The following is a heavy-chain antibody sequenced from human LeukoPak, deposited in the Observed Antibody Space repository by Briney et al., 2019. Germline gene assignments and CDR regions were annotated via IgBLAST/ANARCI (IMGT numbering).Heavy chain of an antibody. D-gene: IGHD4-17*01. CDR1: GGSISSYY. Sequence: SETLSLTCTVSGGSISSYYWSWIRQPPGKGLEWIGRMLTSGSTNYNPSLKSRVTMSVDTSKNQFSLKLNSVTSADTAVYYCARGEGYGDVYFQHWGQGTLVTVSS. V-gene: IGHV4-4*07. CDR2: MLTSGST. CDR3: ARGEGYGDVYFQH. J-gene: IGHJ1*01.